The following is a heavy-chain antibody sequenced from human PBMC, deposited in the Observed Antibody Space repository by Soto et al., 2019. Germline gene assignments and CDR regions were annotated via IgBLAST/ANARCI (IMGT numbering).Heavy chain of an antibody. J-gene: IGHJ4*02. CDR3: AKDTYYHDSTGYYVFDY. CDR2: ISGSGGST. CDR1: GFTFSSYA. V-gene: IGHV3-23*01. D-gene: IGHD3-22*01. Sequence: QPGGSLRLSCAASGFTFSSYAMSWVRQAPGKGLEWVSTISGSGGSTYYADSVKGRFTISRDNSKNTLYLQLNSLRAEDAAVYYCAKDTYYHDSTGYYVFDYWGQGTLVTVSS.